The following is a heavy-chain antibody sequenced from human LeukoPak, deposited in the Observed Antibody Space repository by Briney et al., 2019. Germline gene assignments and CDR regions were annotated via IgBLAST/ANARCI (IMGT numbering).Heavy chain of an antibody. Sequence: GGSLTLSCSASGFTFSSYSMNWVRQAPGKGLEGVLSISSSSSYIYYTDSVKGRFTIYRDNAKNSLYLQMNSLGAEDTAVYYCAGDSVRLSNLGPGTLVNVSS. CDR3: AGDSVRLSN. CDR1: GFTFSSYS. V-gene: IGHV3-21*01. CDR2: ISSSSSYI. D-gene: IGHD3-16*01. J-gene: IGHJ4*02.